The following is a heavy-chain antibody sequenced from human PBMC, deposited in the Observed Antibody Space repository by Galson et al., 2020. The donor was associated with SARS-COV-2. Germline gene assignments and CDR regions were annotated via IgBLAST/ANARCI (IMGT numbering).Heavy chain of an antibody. CDR1: GGSISSGSYF. V-gene: IGHV4-61*02. CDR3: ARWSGSHLSSGYSWYFDL. J-gene: IGHJ2*01. CDR2: VSTSGST. D-gene: IGHD3-22*01. Sequence: SETLSLTCTVSGGSISSGSYFWSWIRQPAGKGLEWIGRVSTSGSTNYNPSLESRVTISIDKSKSQFSLRLNSVTAADTAVYYCARWSGSHLSSGYSWYFDLWGRGTLITVSS.